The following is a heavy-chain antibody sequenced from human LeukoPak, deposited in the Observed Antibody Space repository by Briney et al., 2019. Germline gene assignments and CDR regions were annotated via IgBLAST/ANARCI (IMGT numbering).Heavy chain of an antibody. J-gene: IGHJ4*02. V-gene: IGHV3-66*01. Sequence: GGSLRLSCAASGFTVSSNYMSWVRQAPGKGLEWVSVIYSGGSTYYADSVKGRFTISRDNSKNTLYLQMNSLRAEDTAVYYCARVYYGSGSYYNGFDYWGQGTLVTVSS. CDR2: IYSGGST. CDR3: ARVYYGSGSYYNGFDY. D-gene: IGHD3-10*01. CDR1: GFTVSSNY.